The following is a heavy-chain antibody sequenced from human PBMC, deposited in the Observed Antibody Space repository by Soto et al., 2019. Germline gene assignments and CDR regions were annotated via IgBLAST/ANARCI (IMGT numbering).Heavy chain of an antibody. V-gene: IGHV4-34*01. D-gene: IGHD2-21*01. J-gene: IGHJ4*02. CDR2: IYYSGST. CDR1: GGSFSGYY. CDR3: ACSPNPPKNNIFYVDN. Sequence: WEILCLTGAVCGGSFSGYYWRWIRHPPGKGLEWIGYIYYSGSTYYNPSLKSRVTISVDMSKNQFSLKQSVVTAADTAVYYCACSPNPPKNNIFYVDNWGQRTLLTL.